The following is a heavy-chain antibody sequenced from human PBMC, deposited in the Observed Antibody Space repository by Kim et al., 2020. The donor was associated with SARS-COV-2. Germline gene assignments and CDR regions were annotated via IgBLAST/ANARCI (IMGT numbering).Heavy chain of an antibody. CDR1: GFTFSSYS. CDR2: ISSSSSYI. CDR3: ARDPTPPGIAAAGGWFDP. Sequence: GGSLRLSCAASGFTFSSYSMNWVRQAPGKGLEWVSSISSSSSYIYYADSVKGRFTISRDNAKNSLYLQMNSLRAEDTAVYYCARDPTPPGIAAAGGWFDPWGQGTLVTVSS. J-gene: IGHJ5*02. D-gene: IGHD6-13*01. V-gene: IGHV3-21*01.